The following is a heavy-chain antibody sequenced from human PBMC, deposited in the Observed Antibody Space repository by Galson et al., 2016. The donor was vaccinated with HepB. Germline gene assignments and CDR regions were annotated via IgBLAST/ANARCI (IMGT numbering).Heavy chain of an antibody. J-gene: IGHJ6*02. CDR2: TYYRSKWYN. D-gene: IGHD2-2*01. V-gene: IGHV6-1*01. Sequence: CAISGDSVSSNSAAWNWIRQSLSRGLEWLGRTYYRSKWYNDYAVSVKSRITIDIDTSKNQFSLQLTSVTPEDTAVYYCTRGWAMPLWGQGTTVTVSS. CDR1: GDSVSSNSAA. CDR3: TRGWAMPL.